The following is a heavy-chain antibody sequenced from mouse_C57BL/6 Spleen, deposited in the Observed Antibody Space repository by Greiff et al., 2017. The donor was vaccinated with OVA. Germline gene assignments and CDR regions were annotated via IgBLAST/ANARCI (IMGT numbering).Heavy chain of an antibody. D-gene: IGHD2-10*02. J-gene: IGHJ4*01. CDR3: AKYGNYDYAMDY. CDR2: IDPSDSYT. CDR1: GYTFTSYW. V-gene: IGHV1-59*01. Sequence: QVQLKQPGAELVRPGTSVKLSCKASGYTFTSYWMHWVKQRPGQGLEWIGVIDPSDSYTNYNQKFKGKATLTVDTSSSTAYMQLSSLTSEDSAVYYCAKYGNYDYAMDYWGQGTSVTVSS.